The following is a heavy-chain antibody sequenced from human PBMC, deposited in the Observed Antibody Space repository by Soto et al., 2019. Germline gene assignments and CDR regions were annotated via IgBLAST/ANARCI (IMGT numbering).Heavy chain of an antibody. CDR3: ARDRPAFKSFGSGMDV. V-gene: IGHV4-31*03. D-gene: IGHD3-16*01. Sequence: QVQLQESGPGLVKPSQTLSLTCSVSGGAINNRDYYWSWIRQHPGKGLEWFGNIFYSGSTDYNPSLKGRLPISIDTSKNEFSLKLTSVTAADTAVYYCARDRPAFKSFGSGMDVWGQGTTVTVSS. CDR1: GGAINNRDYY. J-gene: IGHJ6*02. CDR2: IFYSGST.